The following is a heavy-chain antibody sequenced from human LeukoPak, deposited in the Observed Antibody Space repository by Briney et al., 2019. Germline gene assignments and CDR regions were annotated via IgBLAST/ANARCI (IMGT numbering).Heavy chain of an antibody. V-gene: IGHV4-4*02. CDR2: IYHSGST. J-gene: IGHJ3*02. D-gene: IGHD3-22*01. CDR1: GGSISSSNW. Sequence: SETLSLTCAVSGGSISSSNWWSWVRQPPGKWLEWIGEIYHSGSTNYNPSLKSRVTISVDKSKNQFSLKLSSVTAADTAVYYCARDLDYYDSSGYYDAFDIWGQGTMVTVSS. CDR3: ARDLDYYDSSGYYDAFDI.